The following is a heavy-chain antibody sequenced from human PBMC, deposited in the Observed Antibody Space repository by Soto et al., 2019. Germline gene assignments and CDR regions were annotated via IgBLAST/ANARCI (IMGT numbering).Heavy chain of an antibody. CDR2: ISAYNGNT. Sequence: QVQLVQSGAEVKKPGASVKVSCKASGYTFTSYGISWVRQAPGQGLEWMGWISAYNGNTNYAQKLQGRVTMTTDTSTSTAYRERRSLRSDDTAVYYCASVYGDYGRIDYWGQGTLVTVSS. V-gene: IGHV1-18*01. J-gene: IGHJ4*02. CDR3: ASVYGDYGRIDY. D-gene: IGHD4-17*01. CDR1: GYTFTSYG.